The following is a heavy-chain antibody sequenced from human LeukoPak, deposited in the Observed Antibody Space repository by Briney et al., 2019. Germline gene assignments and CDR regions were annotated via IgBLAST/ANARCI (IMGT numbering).Heavy chain of an antibody. Sequence: GGSVRLSCAVSGFTFSSYAMNWVRQAPGKGLEWVSSISGSGGRTYYADSVKGRFTISRDNSKNTLWLQVNSLRAEDTAVYYCAKDPELSGTDSWFDPWGQGTLVTVSS. CDR3: AKDPELSGTDSWFDP. CDR1: GFTFSSYA. J-gene: IGHJ5*02. CDR2: ISGSGGRT. D-gene: IGHD1-20*01. V-gene: IGHV3-23*01.